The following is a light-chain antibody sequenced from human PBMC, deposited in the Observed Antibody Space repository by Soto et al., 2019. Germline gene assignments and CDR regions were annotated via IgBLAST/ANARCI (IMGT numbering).Light chain of an antibody. CDR2: GAS. CDR3: QQYGSSPPIT. Sequence: EIVLTQSPGTLSLSPGQGATLSCRASQSLSSIYLAWYQQKPGQAPRLLIYGASSRATGIPDRFSGSGSGTDFTLTISRLEPEDFAVYYCQQYGSSPPITFGQGTRLEI. J-gene: IGKJ5*01. CDR1: QSLSSIY. V-gene: IGKV3-20*01.